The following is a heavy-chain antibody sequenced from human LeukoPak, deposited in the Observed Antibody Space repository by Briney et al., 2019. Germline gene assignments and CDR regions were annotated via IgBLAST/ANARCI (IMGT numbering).Heavy chain of an antibody. Sequence: PGGSLRLSCAASGFTFSGSAMHWVRQASGKGLEWVGRIRSKANSYATAYAASVKGRFTISRDDSKNTAYLQMNSLKTEDTAVYYCTRSNFGSRWLQFNDAFDIWAKGQWSPSLQ. D-gene: IGHD5-24*01. CDR3: TRSNFGSRWLQFNDAFDI. J-gene: IGHJ3*02. CDR2: IRSKANSYAT. V-gene: IGHV3-73*01. CDR1: GFTFSGSA.